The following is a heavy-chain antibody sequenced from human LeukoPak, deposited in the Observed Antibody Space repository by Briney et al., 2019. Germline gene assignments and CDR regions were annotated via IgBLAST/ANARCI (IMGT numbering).Heavy chain of an antibody. V-gene: IGHV3-7*04. CDR2: IKQDGSDQ. D-gene: IGHD2-15*01. CDR1: GFTFSSYW. J-gene: IGHJ4*02. Sequence: PGGSLRLSCAASGFTFSSYWMNWVRQAPGKGLEWVGNIKQDGSDQYYGDSVKGRFTISRDNAKNTLYLQVNSLRAEDTAIYYCAREGECAGGTCSDPSRELDVWGQGTLVTVSS. CDR3: AREGECAGGTCSDPSRELDV.